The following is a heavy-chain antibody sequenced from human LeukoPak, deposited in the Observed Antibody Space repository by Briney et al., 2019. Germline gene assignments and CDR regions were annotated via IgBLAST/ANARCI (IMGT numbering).Heavy chain of an antibody. CDR2: ITSSSNSI. D-gene: IGHD3-22*01. CDR3: ARASSGYGFYSNY. V-gene: IGHV3-48*01. CDR1: GFNFSTYT. Sequence: PGGSLRLSCAASGFNFSTYTMNWVRQAPGKGLEWLSYITSSSNSIYYADSVKGRFTISRDNAKNSLYLQMDSLRAEDTAVYYCARASSGYGFYSNYWGQGTLVTLSS. J-gene: IGHJ4*02.